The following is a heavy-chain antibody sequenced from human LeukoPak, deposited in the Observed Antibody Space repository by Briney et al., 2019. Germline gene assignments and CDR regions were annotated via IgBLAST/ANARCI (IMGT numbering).Heavy chain of an antibody. CDR2: ISAYNGNT. J-gene: IGHJ4*02. V-gene: IGHV1-18*01. CDR1: GYTFTDFG. CDR3: ARSMASAPTFRDY. Sequence: ASVKVSCKASGYTFTDFGISWVRQAPGQGLEWMGWISAYNGNTKSAQKLQGRVTMTTDTSTSTAYMELRSLRSDDTAVYYCARSMASAPTFRDYWGQGTLVTVSS. D-gene: IGHD5-24*01.